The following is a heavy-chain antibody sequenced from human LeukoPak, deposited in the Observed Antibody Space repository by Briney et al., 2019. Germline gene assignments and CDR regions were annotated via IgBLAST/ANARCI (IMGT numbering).Heavy chain of an antibody. CDR3: ARESGYAVGDF. CDR1: GFNVRSNY. CDR2: IYNGGRT. Sequence: GGSLRLSCAASGFNVRSNYMSWFRQAPGKGLEWASVIYNGGRTYYADSVKGRFIISKDTSRNTVLLQMNNLRADDTAVYYCARESGYAVGDFWGRGTLVIVSS. D-gene: IGHD5-12*01. V-gene: IGHV3-53*01. J-gene: IGHJ4*02.